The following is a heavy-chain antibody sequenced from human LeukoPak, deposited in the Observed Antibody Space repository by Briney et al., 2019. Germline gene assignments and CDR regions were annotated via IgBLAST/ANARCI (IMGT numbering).Heavy chain of an antibody. CDR1: GGTFSSYA. CDR3: ARAQYSGNWYFPPNWFDP. Sequence: GASVKVSCKASGGTFSSYAISWVRQAPGQGLEWMGGIIPIFGTANYAQKFQGRVTITADKSTSTAYMELSSLKSGDTAVYYCARAQYSGNWYFPPNWFDPWGQGTLVTVSS. J-gene: IGHJ5*02. V-gene: IGHV1-69*06. D-gene: IGHD6-13*01. CDR2: IIPIFGTA.